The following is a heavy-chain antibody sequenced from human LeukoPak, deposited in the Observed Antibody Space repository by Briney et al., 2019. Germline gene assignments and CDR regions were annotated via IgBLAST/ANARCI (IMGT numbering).Heavy chain of an antibody. Sequence: GGSLRLSCAASGFTFSHYAMHWVRQAPGKGLEYVSAISSNGGSTYYANSVKGRFTISRDNSKNTLYLQMGSLRAEDMGVYYCARDSIIVSVGAFDIWGQRTSVIVSS. V-gene: IGHV3-64*01. J-gene: IGHJ3*02. CDR1: GFTFSHYA. CDR2: ISSNGGST. D-gene: IGHD2-15*01. CDR3: ARDSIIVSVGAFDI.